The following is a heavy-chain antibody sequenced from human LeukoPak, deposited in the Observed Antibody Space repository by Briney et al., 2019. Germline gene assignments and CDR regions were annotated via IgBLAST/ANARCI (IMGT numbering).Heavy chain of an antibody. Sequence: PGGSLRLSCAASGFAFSNTGMTWVRQAPGRGLEWVSTISPTGEGTHYADSVKGRFTISRDNSKNTLSLEMNSLRADDTATYYCARDAGGAWPFDYWGQGTPVIVSS. D-gene: IGHD4-17*01. J-gene: IGHJ4*02. V-gene: IGHV3-23*01. CDR3: ARDAGGAWPFDY. CDR2: ISPTGEGT. CDR1: GFAFSNTG.